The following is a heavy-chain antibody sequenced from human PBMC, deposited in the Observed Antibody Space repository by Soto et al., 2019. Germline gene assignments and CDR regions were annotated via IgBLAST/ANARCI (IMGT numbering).Heavy chain of an antibody. J-gene: IGHJ6*02. D-gene: IGHD1-26*01. CDR1: GFTFSTYD. CDR3: ARAYLGRLPRRADYYYAMDV. CDR2: IGSAHDP. Sequence: GGSLRLSCAASGFTFSTYDMHWVRQVPGKGLEWVSAIGSAHDPYYLGSVKGRFSISRENAKNSLYLQMNSLTTGDTAVYYCARAYLGRLPRRADYYYAMDVWGQGTTVTVSS. V-gene: IGHV3-13*05.